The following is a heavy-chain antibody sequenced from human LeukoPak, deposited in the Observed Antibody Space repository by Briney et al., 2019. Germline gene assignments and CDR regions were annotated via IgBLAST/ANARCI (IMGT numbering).Heavy chain of an antibody. Sequence: ASVKVFCKASGYTFTSYGISWVRQAPGQGLEWMGWISAYNGNTNYAQKLQGRVTMTTDTSTSTAYMELRSLRSDDTAVYYCARGLWFGELLVEIYFDYWGQGTLVTVSS. CDR1: GYTFTSYG. D-gene: IGHD3-10*01. J-gene: IGHJ4*02. V-gene: IGHV1-18*01. CDR3: ARGLWFGELLVEIYFDY. CDR2: ISAYNGNT.